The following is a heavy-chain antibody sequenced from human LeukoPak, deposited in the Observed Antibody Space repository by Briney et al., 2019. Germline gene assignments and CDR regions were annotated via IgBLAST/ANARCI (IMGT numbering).Heavy chain of an antibody. V-gene: IGHV3-15*01. CDR1: GFTFSNAW. CDR3: TTARRTTVTTWGAFDI. Sequence: GGSPRLSCAASGFTFSNAWMSWVRQAPGKGLEWVGRIKSKTDGGTTDYAAPVKGRFTISRDDSKNTLYLQMNSLKTEDTAVYYCTTARRTTVTTWGAFDIWGQGTMVTVSS. J-gene: IGHJ3*02. CDR2: IKSKTDGGTT. D-gene: IGHD4-17*01.